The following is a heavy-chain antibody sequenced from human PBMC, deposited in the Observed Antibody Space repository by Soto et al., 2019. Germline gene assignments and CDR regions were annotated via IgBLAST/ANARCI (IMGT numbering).Heavy chain of an antibody. J-gene: IGHJ6*02. V-gene: IGHV1-18*04. Sequence: QVQLVQSGAEVKKPGASVKVSCKASGYTFTSYGISWVRQAPGQGLEWMGWISAYNGNTNYAQRLQGRVTMTRDTSTSTAYMELRSLRSDDTAVYYCARDGHDFWSGYYYYGMDVWGQGTTVTVSS. CDR1: GYTFTSYG. CDR2: ISAYNGNT. CDR3: ARDGHDFWSGYYYYGMDV. D-gene: IGHD3-3*01.